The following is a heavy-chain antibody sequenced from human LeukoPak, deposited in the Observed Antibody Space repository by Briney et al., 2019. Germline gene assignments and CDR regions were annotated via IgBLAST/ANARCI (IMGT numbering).Heavy chain of an antibody. V-gene: IGHV1-2*02. CDR3: ATKQWLVPEADY. D-gene: IGHD6-19*01. CDR1: GYTFTGYY. Sequence: VASVKVSCKASGYTFTGYYMHWVRQAPGQGLEWMGWINPNSGGTNYAQKFQGRVTMTRDTSISTACMGLSRLRSDDTAVYYCATKQWLVPEADYWGQGTLVTVSS. J-gene: IGHJ4*02. CDR2: INPNSGGT.